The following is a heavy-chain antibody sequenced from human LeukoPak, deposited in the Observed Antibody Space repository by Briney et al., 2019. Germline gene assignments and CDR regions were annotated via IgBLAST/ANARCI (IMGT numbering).Heavy chain of an antibody. J-gene: IGHJ6*03. D-gene: IGHD3-10*01. V-gene: IGHV4-31*03. CDR3: ARDGSYYYGSGSAYYYYYMDV. Sequence: SQTLSLTCTVSGGSISSGGYYWSWIRQHPGKGLEWIGYIYYSGSTNYNPSLKSRVTISVDTSKNQFSLKLSSVTAADTAVYYCARDGSYYYGSGSAYYYYYMDVWGKGTTVTVSS. CDR2: IYYSGST. CDR1: GGSISSGGYY.